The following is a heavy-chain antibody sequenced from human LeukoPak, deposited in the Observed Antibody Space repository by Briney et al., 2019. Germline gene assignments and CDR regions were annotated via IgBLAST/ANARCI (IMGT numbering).Heavy chain of an antibody. V-gene: IGHV1-24*01. CDR3: AADLGQLLSY. D-gene: IGHD6-13*01. CDR2: FEPEDGEA. CDR1: GDTLTESS. J-gene: IGHJ4*02. Sequence: ASVKVSCKVSGDTLTESSTHWVRQAPGKGLEWMGGFEPEDGEAIYSQRFQSRLTLTEDTSTDTAYMELSSLTSEDTAVYFCAADLGQLLSYWGQGTLVTVSS.